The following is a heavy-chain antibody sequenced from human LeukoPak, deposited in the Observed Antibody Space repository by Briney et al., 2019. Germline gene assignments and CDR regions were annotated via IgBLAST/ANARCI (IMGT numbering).Heavy chain of an antibody. Sequence: GASVKVSCKASGYSFTGYYMHWVRQAPGQGLEWMGWINTNSGGTNYAQKFQGRVTMTRDTSISTAYMELSRLRSDDTAVYYCVAGLGGDAFDIWGQGTMVTVSS. V-gene: IGHV1-2*02. CDR2: INTNSGGT. D-gene: IGHD2-15*01. J-gene: IGHJ3*02. CDR1: GYSFTGYY. CDR3: VAGLGGDAFDI.